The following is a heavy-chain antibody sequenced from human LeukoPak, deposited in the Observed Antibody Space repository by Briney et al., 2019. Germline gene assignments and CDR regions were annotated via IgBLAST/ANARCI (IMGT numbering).Heavy chain of an antibody. CDR1: GFTFSSYE. J-gene: IGHJ3*02. CDR3: AKDRWYYGSGSYVDAFDI. Sequence: PGGSLRLSCAASGFTFSSYEMNWVRQAPGKGLEWVSAISGSGSNTYYADSVKGRFTISGDNSKNTLYLQMNSLRAEDTAVYSCAKDRWYYGSGSYVDAFDIWGQGTMVTVSS. CDR2: ISGSGSNT. V-gene: IGHV3-23*01. D-gene: IGHD3-10*01.